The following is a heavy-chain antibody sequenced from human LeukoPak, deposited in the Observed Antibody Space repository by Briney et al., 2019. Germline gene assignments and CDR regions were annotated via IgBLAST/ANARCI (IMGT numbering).Heavy chain of an antibody. CDR1: GYTFTGYY. J-gene: IGHJ5*02. Sequence: ASVKDSCEASGYTFTGYYMHWVRQAPGQGLEWMGWINPNSGGTNYAQKFQGRVTMTRDTSISTAYMELSRLRSDDTAVYYCARETTETTYIWFDPWGQGRVVGVSS. CDR2: INPNSGGT. D-gene: IGHD4-17*01. CDR3: ARETTETTYIWFDP. V-gene: IGHV1-2*02.